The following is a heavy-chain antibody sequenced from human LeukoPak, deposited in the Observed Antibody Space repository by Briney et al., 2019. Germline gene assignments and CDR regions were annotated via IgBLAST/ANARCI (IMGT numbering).Heavy chain of an antibody. Sequence: GASVKVSCKASGYTFTSYGISWVRQAPGRGLEWMGWISAYNGNTNYAQKLQGRVTMTTDTSTSTAYMELRSLRSDDTAVYYCARDSPHGSGSYPVDYWGQGTLVTVSS. CDR1: GYTFTSYG. CDR2: ISAYNGNT. CDR3: ARDSPHGSGSYPVDY. D-gene: IGHD3-10*01. V-gene: IGHV1-18*01. J-gene: IGHJ4*02.